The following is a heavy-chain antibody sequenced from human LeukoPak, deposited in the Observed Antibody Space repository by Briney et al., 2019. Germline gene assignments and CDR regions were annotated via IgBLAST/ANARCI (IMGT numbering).Heavy chain of an antibody. CDR2: ISGSGAST. V-gene: IGHV3-23*01. D-gene: IGHD6-13*01. J-gene: IGHJ4*02. CDR1: GFTFRDYA. CDR3: ARDPIAAVGWVYSDY. Sequence: GGSLRLSCAPSGFTFRDYAMSWVRQAPGKGLEWVSAISGSGASTKYADSVKGRFTISRDNFKNTLHLQMNSLRAEDTAVYYCARDPIAAVGWVYSDYWGQGTPVTVSS.